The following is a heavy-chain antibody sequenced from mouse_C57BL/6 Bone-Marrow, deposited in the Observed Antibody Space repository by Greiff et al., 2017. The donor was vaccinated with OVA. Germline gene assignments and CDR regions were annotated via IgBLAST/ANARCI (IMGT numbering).Heavy chain of an antibody. V-gene: IGHV1-72*01. CDR2: IDPNSGGT. Sequence: QVQLQQPGAELVKPGASVKLSCKASGYTFTSYWMHWVKQRPGRGLEWIGRIDPNSGGTKYNEKFKSKATLTVDKPSSTAYMQLSSLTSEDSAVYYCAISPFITTVAPFAYWGQGTLVTVSA. J-gene: IGHJ3*01. CDR1: GYTFTSYW. D-gene: IGHD1-1*01. CDR3: AISPFITTVAPFAY.